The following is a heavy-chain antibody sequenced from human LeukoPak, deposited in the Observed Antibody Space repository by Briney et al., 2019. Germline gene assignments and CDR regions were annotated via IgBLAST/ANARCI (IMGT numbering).Heavy chain of an antibody. J-gene: IGHJ6*03. V-gene: IGHV5-51*01. CDR1: GYSFTSYW. Sequence: GESLKISCKGSGYSFTSYWIGWVRQMPGKGLEWMGLIYPGDSDTRYSPSFQGQVTISADKSISTAYLQWSSLKASDTAMYYCARSRGSAYYYMDVWGKGTTVTVSS. CDR3: ARSRGSAYYYMDV. CDR2: IYPGDSDT. D-gene: IGHD3-16*01.